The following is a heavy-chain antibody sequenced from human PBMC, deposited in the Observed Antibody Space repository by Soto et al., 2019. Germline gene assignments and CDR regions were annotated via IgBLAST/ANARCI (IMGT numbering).Heavy chain of an antibody. D-gene: IGHD2-2*01. CDR2: IIPIPGTA. J-gene: IGHJ6*02. V-gene: IGHV1-69*01. CDR3: ARSQGSSTSLEIYYYYYYGMDV. Sequence: QVQLVQSGAEVKKPGSSVKVSCKASGDTFGSYAISWVRQAPGQGLEWMGGIIPIPGTANYAQKFQGRVTIAADESTSTAYMELSSLTSEDTAVYYCARSQGSSTSLEIYYYYYYGMDVWGQGTTVTVSS. CDR1: GDTFGSYA.